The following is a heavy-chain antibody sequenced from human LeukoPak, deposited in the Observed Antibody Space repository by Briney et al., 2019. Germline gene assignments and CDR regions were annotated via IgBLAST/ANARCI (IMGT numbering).Heavy chain of an antibody. V-gene: IGHV3-21*01. Sequence: GGSLRLSCAASGFTFSTYIMNWARQAPGKGLEWVSSISSSYSYIFYADSLKGRFTISRDNAKNSLYLQMNSLRAEDTAVYYCAREGVAGTYGTDAWGQGTTVTVSS. D-gene: IGHD6-19*01. CDR1: GFTFSTYI. CDR2: ISSSYSYI. J-gene: IGHJ6*02. CDR3: AREGVAGTYGTDA.